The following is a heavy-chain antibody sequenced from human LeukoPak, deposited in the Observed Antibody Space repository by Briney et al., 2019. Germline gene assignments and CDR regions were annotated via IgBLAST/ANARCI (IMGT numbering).Heavy chain of an antibody. D-gene: IGHD1-26*01. CDR1: GGSISSYY. CDR3: ARDKAGSYYPYFDY. CDR2: IYTSGST. V-gene: IGHV4-4*07. Sequence: PSETLSLTCTGSGGSISSYYWSWIRRPAGKGLEWIGRIYTSGSTNYNPSLKSRVTMSVDTSKNQFSLKLSSVTAADTAVYYCARDKAGSYYPYFDYWGQGTLVTVSS. J-gene: IGHJ4*02.